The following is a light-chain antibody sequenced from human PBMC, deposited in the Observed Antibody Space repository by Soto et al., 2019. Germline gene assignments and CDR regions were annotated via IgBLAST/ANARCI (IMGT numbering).Light chain of an antibody. Sequence: MKWTQSPSFLSASVGDRVTVACRSSQGISSYLAWYQQKPGKAPKLLIYAASTLQSGVPSRFSGSGSGTEFTLTISSLQPEDFATYYCQQLNSYPLTFGGGTKVDIK. CDR2: AAS. J-gene: IGKJ4*01. CDR3: QQLNSYPLT. CDR1: QGISSY. V-gene: IGKV1-9*01.